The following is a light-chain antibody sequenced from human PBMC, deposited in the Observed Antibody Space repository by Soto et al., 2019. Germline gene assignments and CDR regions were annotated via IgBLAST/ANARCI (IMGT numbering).Light chain of an antibody. Sequence: QSALTQPASVSGSPGQSITISCTGTTRDVGSHNFVSWYQQLPGKAPKLLIYEVTNRPSGTSNRFSGSKSGNTASLTISGLQAEDEADYYCSSFTNSILVFGGGTQLTVL. CDR1: TRDVGSHNF. CDR3: SSFTNSILV. J-gene: IGLJ3*02. V-gene: IGLV2-14*01. CDR2: EVT.